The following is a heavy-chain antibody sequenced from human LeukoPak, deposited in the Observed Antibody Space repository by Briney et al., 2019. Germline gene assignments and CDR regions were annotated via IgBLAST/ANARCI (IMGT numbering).Heavy chain of an antibody. D-gene: IGHD3-10*01. CDR2: ISSSSSYI. J-gene: IGHJ4*02. CDR3: ARIATAVVRGIYRTYYFDY. CDR1: GFTFSSYS. V-gene: IGHV3-21*01. Sequence: PGGSLRLSCAASGFTFSSYSMNWVRQAPGKGLEWVSSISSSSSYIYYADSVKGRFTISRDNAKNSLYLQMNSLRAEDTAVYYCARIATAVVRGIYRTYYFDYWGQGTLVTVSS.